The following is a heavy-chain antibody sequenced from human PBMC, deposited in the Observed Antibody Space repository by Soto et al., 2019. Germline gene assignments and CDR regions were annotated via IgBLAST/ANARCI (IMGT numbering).Heavy chain of an antibody. CDR2: ISSSSSYT. CDR3: ASHSSGWTGFDY. D-gene: IGHD6-19*01. CDR1: GFTFSDYY. V-gene: IGHV3-11*06. J-gene: IGHJ4*02. Sequence: PGGSLRLSCAASGFTFSDYYMSWIRQAPGKGLEWVSYISSSSSYTNYADSVKGRFTISRDNAKNSLYLQMNSLRAEDTAVYYCASHSSGWTGFDYWGQGTLVTVSS.